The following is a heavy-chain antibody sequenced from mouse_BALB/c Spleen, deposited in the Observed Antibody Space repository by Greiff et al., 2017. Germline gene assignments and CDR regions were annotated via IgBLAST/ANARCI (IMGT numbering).Heavy chain of an antibody. V-gene: IGHV5-12-1*01. CDR3: ARRYGNYASMDY. CDR2: ISSGGGST. Sequence: EVQGVESGGGLVKPGGSLKLSCAASGFAFSSYDMSWVRQTPEKRLEWVAYISSGGGSTYYPDTVKGRFTISRDNAKNTLYLQMSSLKSEDTAMYYCARRYGNYASMDYWGQGTSVTVSS. D-gene: IGHD2-1*01. J-gene: IGHJ4*01. CDR1: GFAFSSYD.